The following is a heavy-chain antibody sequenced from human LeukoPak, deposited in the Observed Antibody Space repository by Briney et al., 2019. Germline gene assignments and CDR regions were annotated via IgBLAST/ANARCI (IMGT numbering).Heavy chain of an antibody. Sequence: SQTLSLTCAISGDSVSSNSVTWNWISQSPSRGLEWLGRTYYRSTWYNDYAVSVRGRITVNPDTSKNQFSLHLNSVTPEDTAVYYCARRLTQYDCFDPWGQGILVTVSS. V-gene: IGHV6-1*01. CDR1: GDSVSSNSVT. CDR3: ARRLTQYDCFDP. D-gene: IGHD2-2*01. J-gene: IGHJ5*02. CDR2: TYYRSTWYN.